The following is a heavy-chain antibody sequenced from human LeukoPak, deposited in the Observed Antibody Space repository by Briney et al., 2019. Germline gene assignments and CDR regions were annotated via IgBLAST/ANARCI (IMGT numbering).Heavy chain of an antibody. CDR1: GGSISSYY. CDR2: IYTSGST. D-gene: IGHD2-8*01. V-gene: IGHV4-4*09. J-gene: IGHJ6*03. CDR3: ARRVSYYYYYYMDV. Sequence: SETLSLTCTVSGGSISSYYWSWIWQPPGKGLEWIGYIYTSGSTNYNPSLKSRVTISVDTSKNQFSLKLSSVTAADTAVYYCARRVSYYYYYYMDVWGKGTTVTVSS.